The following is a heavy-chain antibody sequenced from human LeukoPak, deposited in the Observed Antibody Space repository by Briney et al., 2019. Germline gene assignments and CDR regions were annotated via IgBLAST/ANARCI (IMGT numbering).Heavy chain of an antibody. CDR3: AKLWGQSPYYYYMDV. D-gene: IGHD3-16*01. Sequence: GGSLRLSCAASGFTFSNYGMSWVRQAPGKGLEWVSVTSGSGASSGYTYYADSVKGRFTISRDNSKNTLYLQMNSLRAEDTAVYYCAKLWGQSPYYYYMDVWGKGTTVTVSS. J-gene: IGHJ6*03. V-gene: IGHV3-23*01. CDR2: TSGSGASSGYT. CDR1: GFTFSNYG.